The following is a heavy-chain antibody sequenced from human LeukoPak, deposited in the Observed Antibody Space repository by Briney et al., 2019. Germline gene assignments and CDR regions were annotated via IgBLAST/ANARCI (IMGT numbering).Heavy chain of an antibody. V-gene: IGHV3-7*01. Sequence: GGSLRLSCAASGFTLSTYWMTWVRQAPGKGLEWVTNIKQDGSEKYYVDSVKGRFTISRDNAKKLLYLQMNSLRVEDTAVYYCARDRGSSGRLGRFDNWGQGTLVTVSP. J-gene: IGHJ4*02. CDR2: IKQDGSEK. CDR3: ARDRGSSGRLGRFDN. D-gene: IGHD6-19*01. CDR1: GFTLSTYW.